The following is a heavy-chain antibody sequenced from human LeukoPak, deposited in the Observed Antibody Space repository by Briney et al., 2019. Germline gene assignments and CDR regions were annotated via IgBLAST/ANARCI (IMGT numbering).Heavy chain of an antibody. CDR1: GGSISSYY. D-gene: IGHD6-13*01. Sequence: SETLSITCTVSGGSISSYYWSWIRQPPGKGLEWIGYIYYSGSTNYNPSLKSRVTISVDTSKNQFSLKLSSVTAADTAVYYCARDMGSSWSQGTLVTVSS. CDR3: ARDMGSS. J-gene: IGHJ4*02. CDR2: IYYSGST. V-gene: IGHV4-59*01.